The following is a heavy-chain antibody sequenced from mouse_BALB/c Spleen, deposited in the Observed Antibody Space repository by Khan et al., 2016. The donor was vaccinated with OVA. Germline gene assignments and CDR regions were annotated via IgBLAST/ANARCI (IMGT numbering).Heavy chain of an antibody. J-gene: IGHJ4*01. D-gene: IGHD2-3*01. V-gene: IGHV5-17*02. Sequence: EVELVESGGGLVQPGGSRKLSCAASGFTLSSFGMHWVRQAPEKGLEWVAYISSGSNTINYADTVKGRLTISRDTSPNTPFLQMTSLRSEDTAMDDCTRMRIYDGDDGGAMDYWGQGTSVTVSA. CDR1: GFTLSSFG. CDR3: TRMRIYDGDDGGAMDY. CDR2: ISSGSNTI.